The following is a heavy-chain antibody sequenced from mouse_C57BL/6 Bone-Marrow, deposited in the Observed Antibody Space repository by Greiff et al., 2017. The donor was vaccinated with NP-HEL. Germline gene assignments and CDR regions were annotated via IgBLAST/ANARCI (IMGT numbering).Heavy chain of an antibody. Sequence: DVQLQESGPGLVKPSQSLSLTCSVTGYSITSGYYWNWIRQFPGNKLEWMGYISYDGSNNYNPSLKNRISITRDTSKNQFFLKLNSVTTEDTATYYCAREENDSSIDYWGQGTTLTVSS. V-gene: IGHV3-6*01. CDR1: GYSITSGYY. J-gene: IGHJ2*01. CDR2: ISYDGSN. CDR3: AREENDSSIDY. D-gene: IGHD3-2*01.